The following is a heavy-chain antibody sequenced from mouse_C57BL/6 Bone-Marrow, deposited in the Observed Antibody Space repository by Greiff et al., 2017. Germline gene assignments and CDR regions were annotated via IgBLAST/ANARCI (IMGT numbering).Heavy chain of an antibody. CDR1: GFTFSDYG. Sequence: EVKVVESGGGLVKPGGSLKLSCAASGFTFSDYGMHWVRQAPEKGLEWVAYISSGSSTIYYADTVKGRFTISRDNAKNTLFLQMTSLRSEDTAMYYCARLLYYYGSSPFDYWGQGTTLTVSS. CDR2: ISSGSSTI. CDR3: ARLLYYYGSSPFDY. V-gene: IGHV5-17*01. D-gene: IGHD1-1*01. J-gene: IGHJ2*01.